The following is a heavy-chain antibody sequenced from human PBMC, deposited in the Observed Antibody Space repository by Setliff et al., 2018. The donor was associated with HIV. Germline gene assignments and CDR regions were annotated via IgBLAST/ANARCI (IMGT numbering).Heavy chain of an antibody. D-gene: IGHD3-3*01. CDR2: IKQDGSEK. V-gene: IGHV3-7*01. Sequence: GGSLRLSCAASGFTFSGYWMSWVRQAPGKGLEWVANIKQDGSEKNYVDSVKGRFTIFRDNAKNSVFLQMNSLRAEDTAVYYCAREGGYNFWSGYLDYWGQGTLVTVSS. CDR1: GFTFSGYW. CDR3: AREGGYNFWSGYLDY. J-gene: IGHJ4*02.